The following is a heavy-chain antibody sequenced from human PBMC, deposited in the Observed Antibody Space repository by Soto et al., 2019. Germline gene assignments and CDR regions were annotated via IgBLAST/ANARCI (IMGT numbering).Heavy chain of an antibody. CDR2: IIPIFGTA. J-gene: IGHJ6*02. Sequence: ASVKVSCKASGGTFSSYAISWVRQAPGQGLEWMGGIIPIFGTANYAQKLQGRVTITADESTSTAYMELSSLRSEDTAVYYCARGTYCSSTSCYFPRYYYYGMDVWGQGTTVTVSS. D-gene: IGHD2-2*01. V-gene: IGHV1-69*13. CDR3: ARGTYCSSTSCYFPRYYYYGMDV. CDR1: GGTFSSYA.